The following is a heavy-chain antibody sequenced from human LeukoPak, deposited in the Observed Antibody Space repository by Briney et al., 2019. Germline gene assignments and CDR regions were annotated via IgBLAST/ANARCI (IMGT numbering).Heavy chain of an antibody. CDR3: ARDQGATIFGVVIMGAFDI. CDR2: INPSGGST. Sequence: APVKVSCKASGYTFTSYYMHWVRQAPGQGLEWMGIINPSGGSTSYAQKFQGRVTMTRDKSTSTAYMELSSLRSEDTAVYYCARDQGATIFGVVIMGAFDIWGQGTMVTVSS. J-gene: IGHJ3*02. D-gene: IGHD3-3*01. V-gene: IGHV1-46*01. CDR1: GYTFTSYY.